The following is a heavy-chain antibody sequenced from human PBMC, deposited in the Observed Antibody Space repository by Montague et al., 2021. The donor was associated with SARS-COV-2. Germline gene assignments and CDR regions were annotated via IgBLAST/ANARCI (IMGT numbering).Heavy chain of an antibody. CDR3: ARGSGWMGNAFDI. CDR2: IYYSGST. CDR1: GGSISSYY. D-gene: IGHD6-19*01. V-gene: IGHV4-59*07. Sequence: SDTLSLTRTVSGGSISSYYGSWIRQPPGKGLEWIGYIYYSGSTNXNPSLKSRVTISVDTSKNQFSLKLSSVTAADTAVYYCARGSGWMGNAFDIWGQGTMVTVSS. J-gene: IGHJ3*02.